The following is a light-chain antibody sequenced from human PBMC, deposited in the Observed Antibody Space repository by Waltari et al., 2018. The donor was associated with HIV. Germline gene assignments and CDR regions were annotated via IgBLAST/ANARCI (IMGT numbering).Light chain of an antibody. CDR3: QQYDNYLT. CDR1: QSFSSW. CDR2: KAS. J-gene: IGKJ3*01. V-gene: IGKV1-5*03. Sequence: DIQMTQSPSTLSASVGDRVTITCRASQSFSSWLAWYQQKPGKAPKLLIYKASSLESGVPSRFSGSWSGTEFTLTISSLQPDDFATYYCQQYDNYLTFGPGTKVDIK.